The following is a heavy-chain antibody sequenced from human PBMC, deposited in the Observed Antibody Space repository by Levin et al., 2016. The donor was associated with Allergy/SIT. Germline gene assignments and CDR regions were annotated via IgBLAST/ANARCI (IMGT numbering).Heavy chain of an antibody. J-gene: IGHJ3*02. CDR2: IYYSGST. V-gene: IGHV4-39*07. CDR3: ARDRGYLTTVTTIPQRLHAFDI. Sequence: WIRQPPGKGLEWIGSIYYSGSTYYNPSLKSRVTISVDTSKNQFSLKLSSVTAADTAVYYCARDRGYLTTVTTIPQRLHAFDIWGQGTMVTVSS. D-gene: IGHD4-17*01.